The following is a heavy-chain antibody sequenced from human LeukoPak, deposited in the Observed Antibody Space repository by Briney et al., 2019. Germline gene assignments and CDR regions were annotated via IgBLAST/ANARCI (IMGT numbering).Heavy chain of an antibody. CDR3: ARRGSGTPDCSSTSCYGFDY. Sequence: GESLKISCKGSGYSFTSYWIGWVRQMPGKGLEWMGIIYPGDSDTRYSPSFQGQVTISADKSISTAYLQWSSLKASDTAMYYCARRGSGTPDCSSTSCYGFDYWGQGTLVTVSS. V-gene: IGHV5-51*01. D-gene: IGHD2-2*01. CDR1: GYSFTSYW. CDR2: IYPGDSDT. J-gene: IGHJ4*02.